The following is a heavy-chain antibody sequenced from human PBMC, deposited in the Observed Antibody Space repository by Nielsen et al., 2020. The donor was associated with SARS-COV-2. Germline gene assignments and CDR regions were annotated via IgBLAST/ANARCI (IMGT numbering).Heavy chain of an antibody. Sequence: GGSLRLSCAASGFTFSDYYMSWIRQAPGKGLEWVSSISSSGYTNYVDTVKGGFTISRDNAKNSLYLQMNSLRAEDTAVYYCAREGRKLPLDYWGQGTLVTVSS. CDR3: AREGRKLPLDY. CDR1: GFTFSDYY. CDR2: ISSSGYT. J-gene: IGHJ4*02. V-gene: IGHV3-11*05. D-gene: IGHD5-24*01.